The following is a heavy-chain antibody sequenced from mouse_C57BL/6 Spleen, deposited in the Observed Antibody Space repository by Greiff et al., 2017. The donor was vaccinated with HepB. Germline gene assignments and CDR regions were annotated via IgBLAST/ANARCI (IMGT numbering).Heavy chain of an antibody. CDR3: ARSFITTVLADY. J-gene: IGHJ2*01. D-gene: IGHD1-1*01. CDR1: GYTFTSYG. Sequence: QVQLQQSGAELARPGASVKLSCKASGYTFTSYGISWVKQRTGQGLEWIGEIYPRSGNTYYNEKFKGKATLTADKSSSTAYMELRSLTSEDSAVYFCARSFITTVLADYWGQGTTLTVSS. CDR2: IYPRSGNT. V-gene: IGHV1-81*01.